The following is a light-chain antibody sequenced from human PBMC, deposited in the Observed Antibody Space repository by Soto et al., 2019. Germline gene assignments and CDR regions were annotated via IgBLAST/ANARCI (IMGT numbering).Light chain of an antibody. CDR2: DAS. Sequence: DIHMTQSPSTLSASVGDRVTITCRASQSLSSRLAWYQQKPGKAPELLIYDASSLKSGVPSRFSGSESGTEFTLTISSLQPDDFGTYYCQQYNNFWTFGQGTKVEIK. V-gene: IGKV1-5*01. CDR3: QQYNNFWT. J-gene: IGKJ1*01. CDR1: QSLSSR.